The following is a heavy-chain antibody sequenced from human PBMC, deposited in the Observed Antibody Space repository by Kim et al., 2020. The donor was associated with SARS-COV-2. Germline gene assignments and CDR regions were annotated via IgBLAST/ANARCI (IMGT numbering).Heavy chain of an antibody. V-gene: IGHV4-34*01. CDR3: ARFWDYYGSGSPIPK. J-gene: IGHJ4*02. Sequence: SETLSLTCAVYGGSFSGYYWSWIRQPPGKGLEWIGEINHSGSTNYNPSLKSRVTISVDTSKNQFSLKLSSVTAADTAVYYCARFWDYYGSGSPIPKWGQGTLVTVSS. CDR1: GGSFSGYY. CDR2: INHSGST. D-gene: IGHD3-10*01.